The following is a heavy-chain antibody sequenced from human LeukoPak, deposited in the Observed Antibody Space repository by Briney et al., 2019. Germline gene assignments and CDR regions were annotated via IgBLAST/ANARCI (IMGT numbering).Heavy chain of an antibody. CDR2: IYYSGST. CDR3: ARHRALWNYYDSSGYSNAFDI. D-gene: IGHD3-22*01. V-gene: IGHV4-39*01. CDR1: GGSISSSSYY. Sequence: SETLPLTCTVSGGSISSSSYYWGWIRQPPGKGLEWIGSIYYSGSTYYNPSLKSRVTISVDTSKNQFSLKLSSVTAADTAVYYCARHRALWNYYDSSGYSNAFDIWGQGTMVTVSS. J-gene: IGHJ3*02.